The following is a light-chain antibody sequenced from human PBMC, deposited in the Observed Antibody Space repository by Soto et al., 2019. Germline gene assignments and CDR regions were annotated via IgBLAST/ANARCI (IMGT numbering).Light chain of an antibody. CDR1: QSVNSW. J-gene: IGKJ1*01. Sequence: DIQMTQSPSTLSAYVGDRVTITCRASQSVNSWLAWYQQKPGRAPKLLIYSVSNLDTGVPSRFSGSGSGTEFTLTISSLQPDDFATYYCQQCSCCSRTFGQGTKVEIK. V-gene: IGKV1-5*01. CDR2: SVS. CDR3: QQCSCCSRT.